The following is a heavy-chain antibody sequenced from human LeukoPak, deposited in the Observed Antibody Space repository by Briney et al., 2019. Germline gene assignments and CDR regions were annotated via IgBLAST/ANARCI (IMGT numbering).Heavy chain of an antibody. Sequence: GGSLRLSCAASGFTSTDYAMNWVRQAPGRGLEWVSVLIGSSGSTDYADSVKGRFTISRDNSKNTLFLQMNSLRAEDTAIYYCAKGAYDYIEIGYFDSWGQGTLVTVSS. CDR1: GFTSTDYA. V-gene: IGHV3-23*01. CDR2: LIGSSGST. D-gene: IGHD5-12*01. J-gene: IGHJ4*02. CDR3: AKGAYDYIEIGYFDS.